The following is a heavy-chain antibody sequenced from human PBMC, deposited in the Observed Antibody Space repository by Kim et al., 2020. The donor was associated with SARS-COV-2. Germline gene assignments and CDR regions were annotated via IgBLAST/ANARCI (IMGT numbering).Heavy chain of an antibody. CDR1: GFTFSSYG. CDR3: AKENYDSSGYYFRDDAFDI. CDR2: ISYDGSNK. V-gene: IGHV3-30*18. D-gene: IGHD3-22*01. J-gene: IGHJ3*02. Sequence: GGSLRLSCAASGFTFSSYGMHWVRQAPGKGLEWVAVISYDGSNKYYADSVKGRFTISRDNSKNTLYLQMNSLRAEDTAVYYCAKENYDSSGYYFRDDAFDIWGQGTMVTVSS.